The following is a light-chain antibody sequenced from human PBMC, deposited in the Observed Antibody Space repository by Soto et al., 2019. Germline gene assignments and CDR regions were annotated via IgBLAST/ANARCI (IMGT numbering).Light chain of an antibody. Sequence: QLVLTQSSSASASLGSSVKLTCTLSSGHSSYIIAWHQQQPGKAPRYLMKLEGSGSYNKGSGVPDRFSGSSSGADRYLTISNLQFEDEADYYCETWDNKVFGGGTKLTFL. V-gene: IGLV4-60*02. CDR2: LEGSGSY. J-gene: IGLJ3*02. CDR3: ETWDNKV. CDR1: SGHSSYI.